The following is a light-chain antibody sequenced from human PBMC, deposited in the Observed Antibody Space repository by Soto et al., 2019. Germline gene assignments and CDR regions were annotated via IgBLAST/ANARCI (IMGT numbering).Light chain of an antibody. J-gene: IGLJ1*01. Sequence: QSALTQPVSVSGSPGQSVTISCTGTSSDIGSYKHVSWYQQYPGKAPKLMIYEVSDRPSGVPDRFSGSKSGNTASLTISGLQAEDEADYYCCSYAGSYTFPYVFGTGTKVTVL. CDR1: SSDIGSYKH. V-gene: IGLV2-11*01. CDR2: EVS. CDR3: CSYAGSYTFPYV.